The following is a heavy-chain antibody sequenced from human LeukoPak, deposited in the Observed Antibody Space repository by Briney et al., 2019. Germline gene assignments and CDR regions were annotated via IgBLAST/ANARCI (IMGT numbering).Heavy chain of an antibody. D-gene: IGHD3-3*01. CDR1: GYTFTSYD. Sequence: GASVKVSCKASGYTFTSYDINWVRQATGQGLEWMGWISAYNGNTNYAQKLQGRVTMTTDTSTSTAYMELRSLRSDDTAVYYCARVRETYYDFWSGYYPGNFDYWGQGTLVTVSS. CDR2: ISAYNGNT. V-gene: IGHV1-18*01. J-gene: IGHJ4*02. CDR3: ARVRETYYDFWSGYYPGNFDY.